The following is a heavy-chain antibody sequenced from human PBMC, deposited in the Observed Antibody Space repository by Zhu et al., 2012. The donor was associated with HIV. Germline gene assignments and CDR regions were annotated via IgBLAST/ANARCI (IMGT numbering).Heavy chain of an antibody. CDR2: IYHSGST. CDR3: ARTQEKQWPPLLDV. D-gene: IGHD6-19*01. Sequence: QVQLQESGPGLVKPSETLSLTCAVSGYSISSGYYWGWIRQPPGKGREWIGSIYHSGSTYYNPSLKSRVTISVDTSKNQFSLKLSSVTAADTAVYYCARTQEKQWPPLLDVWGQGTTVTVSS. CDR1: GYSISSGYY. J-gene: IGHJ6*02. V-gene: IGHV4-38-2*01.